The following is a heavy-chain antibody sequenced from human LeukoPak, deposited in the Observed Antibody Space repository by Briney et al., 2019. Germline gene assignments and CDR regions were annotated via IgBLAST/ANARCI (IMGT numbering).Heavy chain of an antibody. D-gene: IGHD3-10*01. CDR2: IIPIFGTA. CDR3: ARGYYGSGSYYNTYYYYYYGMDV. Sequence: APVKVSCKASGGTFSSYAISWVRQAPGQGLEWMGGIIPIFGTANYAQKFRGRVTITADESTSTAYMEMSSLRSEDTAVYYCARGYYGSGSYYNTYYYYYYGMDVWGQGTTVTVSS. CDR1: GGTFSSYA. V-gene: IGHV1-69*01. J-gene: IGHJ6*02.